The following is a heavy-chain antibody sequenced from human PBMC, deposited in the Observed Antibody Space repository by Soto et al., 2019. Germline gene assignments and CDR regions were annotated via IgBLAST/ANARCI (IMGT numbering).Heavy chain of an antibody. CDR3: ANYYDSSGFFNAFDI. V-gene: IGHV3-23*01. D-gene: IGHD3-22*01. CDR1: GFTFSSYA. CDR2: ISGSGGST. J-gene: IGHJ3*02. Sequence: GESLKISCAASGFTFSSYAMSWVRQAPGKGLEWVSAISGSGGSTYYADSVKGRFTISRDNSKNTLYLQMNSLRAEDPAVYYCANYYDSSGFFNAFDIWGQGTMVTVSS.